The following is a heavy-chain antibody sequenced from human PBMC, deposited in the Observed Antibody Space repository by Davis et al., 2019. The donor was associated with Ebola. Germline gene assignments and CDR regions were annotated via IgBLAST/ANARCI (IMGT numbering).Heavy chain of an antibody. V-gene: IGHV3-9*01. J-gene: IGHJ6*02. CDR1: GFDFHDYG. CDR3: ARDSRPYYGSGTIYTYYYYYYGMDV. Sequence: PGGSLRLSCVASGFDFHDYGMHWVRQVPGKGLEWVSGISRNSESRGYADSVKGRFTISRDNAKNSLYLQMSSLRPEDTALYYCARDSRPYYGSGTIYTYYYYYYGMDVWGQGTTVTVS. D-gene: IGHD3-22*01. CDR2: ISRNSESR.